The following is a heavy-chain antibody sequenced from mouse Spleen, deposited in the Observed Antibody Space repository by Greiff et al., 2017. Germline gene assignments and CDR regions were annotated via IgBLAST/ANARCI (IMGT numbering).Heavy chain of an antibody. CDR2: ISSGGSYT. Sequence: DVQLVESGGDLVKPGGSLKLSCAASGFTFSSYGMSWVRQTPDKRLEWVATISSGGSYTYYPDSVKGRFTISRDNAKNTLYLQMSSLKSEDTAMYYCARHAMDYWGQGTSVTVSS. J-gene: IGHJ4*01. CDR3: ARHAMDY. CDR1: GFTFSSYG. V-gene: IGHV5-6*01.